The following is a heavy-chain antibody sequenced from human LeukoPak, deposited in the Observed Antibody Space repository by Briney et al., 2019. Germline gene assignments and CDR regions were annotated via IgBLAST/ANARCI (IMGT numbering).Heavy chain of an antibody. J-gene: IGHJ4*02. V-gene: IGHV3-7*03. Sequence: HPGGSLRLSCVASGFTFSSSWMSWVRQAPGKGLEWVANIKQDGSEKSYVESMRGRFTISRDNAKNSPYLQLNSLRAEDTALYYCARDNPPDYWGQGTLVTVSS. CDR3: ARDNPPDY. CDR2: IKQDGSEK. CDR1: GFTFSSSW.